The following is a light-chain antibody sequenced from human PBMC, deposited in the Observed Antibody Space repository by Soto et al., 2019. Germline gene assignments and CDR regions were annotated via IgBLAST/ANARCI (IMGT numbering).Light chain of an antibody. J-gene: IGKJ5*01. CDR1: QTVSSS. CDR2: DAS. V-gene: IGKV3-11*01. CDR3: QQRSNWPPIT. Sequence: LAPGERATLSCRASQTVSSSLAWYQQKPGQAPRLLIYDASNRATGIPARFSGSGSGTDFTLTISSLEPEDFAVYYCQQRSNWPPITFGQGTRLEIK.